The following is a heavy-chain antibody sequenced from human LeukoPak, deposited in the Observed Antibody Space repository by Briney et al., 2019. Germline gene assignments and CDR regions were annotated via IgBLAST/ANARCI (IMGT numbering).Heavy chain of an antibody. Sequence: SETLSLTCTVSGGSISSGGYYWSWIRQHPGKGLEWIGYIYYSGSTYYNPSLKSRVTISVDTSKNQFSLKLSSVTAADTAVYYCAGHDEGSGWYRSYIDLWGRGNLVIVSS. CDR3: AGHDEGSGWYRSYIDL. D-gene: IGHD6-19*01. J-gene: IGHJ2*01. CDR2: IYYSGST. CDR1: GGSISSGGYY. V-gene: IGHV4-31*03.